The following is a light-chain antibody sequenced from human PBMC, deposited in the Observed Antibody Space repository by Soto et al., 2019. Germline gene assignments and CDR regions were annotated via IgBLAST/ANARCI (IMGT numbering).Light chain of an antibody. CDR1: QSVSSR. Sequence: EVVMTQSPATMSVSPGERATLSCRASQSVSSRLAWYQQKPGQAPRLLIYGASTRATGIPARFSGSGSGTEFTLTISSLQYEDCAVYYCQHYNNWPSDVGPGTKVDIK. J-gene: IGKJ3*01. V-gene: IGKV3-15*01. CDR2: GAS. CDR3: QHYNNWPSD.